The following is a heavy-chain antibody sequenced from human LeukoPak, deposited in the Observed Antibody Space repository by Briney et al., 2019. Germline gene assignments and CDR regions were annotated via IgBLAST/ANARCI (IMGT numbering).Heavy chain of an antibody. CDR3: ARLGRGAFDI. CDR2: IYYSGST. J-gene: IGHJ3*02. CDR1: GFKFRGYW. D-gene: IGHD1-26*01. V-gene: IGHV4-39*01. Sequence: MSGGSLRLSCAASGFKFRGYWMSWVRQAPGKGLVWIGSIYYSGSTYYNPSLKSRVTISVDTSKNQLSLKLSPVTAADTAVYYCARLGRGAFDIWGQGTMVTVSS.